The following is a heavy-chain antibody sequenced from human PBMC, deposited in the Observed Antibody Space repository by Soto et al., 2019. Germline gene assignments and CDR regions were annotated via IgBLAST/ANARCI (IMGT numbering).Heavy chain of an antibody. D-gene: IGHD3-22*01. CDR3: ATRPLLPGAP. CDR2: IYSGGST. Sequence: EVQLVESGGGLIRPGGYLRLSCAASGFTFSSNDMNWVRQAPGKGLEWVSLIYSGGSTYYADSVKGRFTISRDTSKNTLYLQMSSLRAEDTAVYYCATRPLLPGAPWCQGTMLTVSS. CDR1: GFTFSSND. V-gene: IGHV3-53*01. J-gene: IGHJ3*01.